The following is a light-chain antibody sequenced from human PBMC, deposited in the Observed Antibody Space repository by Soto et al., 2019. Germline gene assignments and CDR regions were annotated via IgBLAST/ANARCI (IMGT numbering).Light chain of an antibody. CDR1: QSVSNNY. V-gene: IGKV3-20*01. Sequence: EIVLTQSPGTLSLSPGERATLSCRASQSVSNNYLAWYQQKPGQAPRLLIYGASRRATGIPDRFSGSGSGTDFTLTISSLEPEDFAVYSCQQYGSSPLTFGGGTKVEIQ. J-gene: IGKJ4*01. CDR2: GAS. CDR3: QQYGSSPLT.